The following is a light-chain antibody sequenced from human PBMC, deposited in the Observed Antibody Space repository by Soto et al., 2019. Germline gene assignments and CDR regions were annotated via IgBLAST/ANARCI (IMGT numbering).Light chain of an antibody. CDR3: SSFTTTNTLI. CDR1: SSDIGRYNH. J-gene: IGLJ2*01. CDR2: EVS. V-gene: IGLV2-14*01. Sequence: QSVLTQPASVSGSSGQSITISCTGTSSDIGRYNHVSWYQQHPGKAPKVIIYEVSNRPSGVSARFSGSKSGKTASLTISGLQAEDEADYYCSSFTTTNTLIFGGGTKVTVL.